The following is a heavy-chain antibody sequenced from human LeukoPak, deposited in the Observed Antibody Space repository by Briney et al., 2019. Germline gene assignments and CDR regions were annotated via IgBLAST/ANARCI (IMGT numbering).Heavy chain of an antibody. CDR1: GYTFTNYD. CDR3: ARDHSSSSQLFDY. D-gene: IGHD6-13*01. CDR2: ISVYNGDT. J-gene: IGHJ4*02. Sequence: ASVKVSCKTSGYTFTNYDINWVRQAPGQGLEWMGWISVYNGDTNFAQKLQGKFTMTTDTSTTTAYMELRNLRSDDTAVYYCARDHSSSSQLFDYWGQGTLVTVSS. V-gene: IGHV1-18*01.